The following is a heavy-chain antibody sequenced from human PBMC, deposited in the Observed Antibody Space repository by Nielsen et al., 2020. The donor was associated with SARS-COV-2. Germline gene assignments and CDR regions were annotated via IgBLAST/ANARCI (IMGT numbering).Heavy chain of an antibody. CDR3: ATHWNPDLDYYYGMDV. CDR2: ISSSSSSTI. Sequence: GESLKISCAASGFTFSSYSMNWVRQAPGKGLEWVSSISSSSSSTIYYADSVKGRFTISRDNARNSLYLQMNSLRDEDTAVYYCATHWNPDLDYYYGMDVWGQGTTVTVSS. V-gene: IGHV3-48*02. CDR1: GFTFSSYS. D-gene: IGHD1-1*01. J-gene: IGHJ6*02.